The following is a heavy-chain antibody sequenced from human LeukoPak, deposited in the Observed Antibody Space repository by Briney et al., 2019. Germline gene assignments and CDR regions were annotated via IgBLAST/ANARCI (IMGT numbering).Heavy chain of an antibody. V-gene: IGHV4-4*07. CDR2: IYTSGST. CDR3: AGDSIAVAGDYYYGMDV. CDR1: GGSISSYY. Sequence: PSETLSLTCTVSGGSISSYYWSWIRQPAGKGLEWIGRIYTSGSTNHNPSLKSRVTMSVDTSKNQFSLKLSSVTAADTAVYYCAGDSIAVAGDYYYGMDVWGRGTTVTVSS. J-gene: IGHJ6*02. D-gene: IGHD6-19*01.